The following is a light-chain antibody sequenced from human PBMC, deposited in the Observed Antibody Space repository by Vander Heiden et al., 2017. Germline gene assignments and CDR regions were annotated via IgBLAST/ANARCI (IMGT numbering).Light chain of an antibody. CDR3: SSYTSSSTPYV. CDR2: DVS. V-gene: IGLV2-14*01. Sequence: QSALTQPASVSGSPGQSITISCTGTSSDVGGYNYVSWYQQPPGKAPKLMIYDVSNRPSGVSNRFSGSKSGNTASLTISGLQAEDEADYYCSSYTSSSTPYVFGTGTKFTVL. CDR1: SSDVGGYNY. J-gene: IGLJ1*01.